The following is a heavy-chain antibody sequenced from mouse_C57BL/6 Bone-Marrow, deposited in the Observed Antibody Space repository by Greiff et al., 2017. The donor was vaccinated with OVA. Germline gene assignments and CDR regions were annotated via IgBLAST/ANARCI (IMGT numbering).Heavy chain of an antibody. CDR1: GFNIKDDY. CDR2: IDPENGDT. D-gene: IGHD1-1*01. V-gene: IGHV14-4*01. CDR3: TTPITTVVATDYYAMDY. Sequence: EVKLVESGAELVRPGASVKLSCTASGFNIKDDYMHWVKQRPEQGLEWIGWIDPENGDTEYASKFQGKATITADTSSHTAYLQLSSLTSEDTAVYYCTTPITTVVATDYYAMDYWGQGTSVTVSS. J-gene: IGHJ4*01.